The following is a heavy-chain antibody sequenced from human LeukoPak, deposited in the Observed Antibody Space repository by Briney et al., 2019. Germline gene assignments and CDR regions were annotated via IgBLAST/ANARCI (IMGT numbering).Heavy chain of an antibody. CDR2: MNPNSGNT. CDR3: ARGVAATDY. Sequence: GASVKVSCKASGYTFTGYYMHWVRQAPGQGLEWMGWMNPNSGNTGYAQKFQGRVTMTRNTSISTAYMELSSLRSEDTAVYYCARGVAATDYWGQGTLVTVSS. D-gene: IGHD6-13*01. CDR1: GYTFTGYY. V-gene: IGHV1-8*02. J-gene: IGHJ4*02.